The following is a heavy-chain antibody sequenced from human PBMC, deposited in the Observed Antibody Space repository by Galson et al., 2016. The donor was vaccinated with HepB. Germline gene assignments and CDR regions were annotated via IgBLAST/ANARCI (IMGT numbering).Heavy chain of an antibody. V-gene: IGHV3-30*18. CDR2: ISDDGSDR. Sequence: SLRLSCAASGFTLNKYGMHWVRQTPGKGLEWVAVISDDGSDRFYADSVRGRFTISRDNSDNTLYVQMNSLRTEDTAVYYCGKPRKTSGTYYTIDSWGQGTLVTVSS. D-gene: IGHD3-10*01. J-gene: IGHJ4*02. CDR1: GFTLNKYG. CDR3: GKPRKTSGTYYTIDS.